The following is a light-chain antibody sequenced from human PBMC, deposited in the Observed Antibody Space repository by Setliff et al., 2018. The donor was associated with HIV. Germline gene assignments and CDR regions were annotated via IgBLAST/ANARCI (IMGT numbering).Light chain of an antibody. CDR3: SSYAGSNIYV. CDR1: SGDVGGYDY. V-gene: IGLV2-8*01. Sequence: QSVLTQPPSASGSPGQSVTISCTGTSGDVGGYDYVSWYQQHPGKVPNRMIYEVNKRPSGVPDRFSGSKSGDTASLTVSGLQADEEADYFCSSYAGSNIYVFGTGTKVTVL. CDR2: EVN. J-gene: IGLJ1*01.